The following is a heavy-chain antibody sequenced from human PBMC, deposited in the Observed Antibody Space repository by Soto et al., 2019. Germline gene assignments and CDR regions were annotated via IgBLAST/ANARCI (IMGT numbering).Heavy chain of an antibody. CDR3: ARDQFKGYCSSTSCLTPGYYYGMDV. CDR2: IIPIFGTA. D-gene: IGHD2-2*01. CDR1: GGTFSSYA. J-gene: IGHJ6*02. Sequence: AASLKVSCKASGGTFSSYAISWVRQAPGQGREWMGGIIPIFGTANYAQKFQGRVTITADKSTSTAYMELSSLRSEDTAVYYCARDQFKGYCSSTSCLTPGYYYGMDVWGQGXTVTVSS. V-gene: IGHV1-69*06.